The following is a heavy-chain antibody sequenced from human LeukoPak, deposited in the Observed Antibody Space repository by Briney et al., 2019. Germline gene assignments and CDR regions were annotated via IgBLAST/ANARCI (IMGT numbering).Heavy chain of an antibody. CDR1: GFTFSRYW. CDR3: AKRVYYYFDY. CDR2: IKQDGSEK. D-gene: IGHD2-8*01. Sequence: GESLKISCAASGFTFSRYWMTWVRQAPGKGREWVANIKQDGSEKYYVDSVKGRFTISRDNSKNTLYLQMNSPRAEDTAVYYCAKRVYYYFDYWGQGTLVTVSS. J-gene: IGHJ4*02. V-gene: IGHV3-7*05.